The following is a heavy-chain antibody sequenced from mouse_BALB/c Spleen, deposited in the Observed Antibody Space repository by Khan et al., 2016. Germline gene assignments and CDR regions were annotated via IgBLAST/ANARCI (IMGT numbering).Heavy chain of an antibody. CDR3: AREYYGSSYFDY. CDR2: INYSGST. J-gene: IGHJ2*01. Sequence: EVQLVESGPGLVKPSQSLSLTCTVTGYSITSDYAWNWIRQFPGNRLEWMGFINYSGSTSYNPSLKSRISITRDTSKNQFFLQLISVTTEDTATYYCAREYYGSSYFDYWGQGTTLTVSS. CDR1: GYSITSDYA. V-gene: IGHV3-2*02. D-gene: IGHD1-1*01.